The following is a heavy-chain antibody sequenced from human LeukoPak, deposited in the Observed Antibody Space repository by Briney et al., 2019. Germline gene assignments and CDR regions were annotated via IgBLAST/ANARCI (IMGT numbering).Heavy chain of an antibody. CDR3: ARSIYDYGDYWYFDY. V-gene: IGHV3-7*01. Sequence: GGSLRLSCAASGFTFSSYWMSWVRQAPGKGLEWVANIKQDGSEKYYVDSVKGRFTISRDNAKNTLYLQMNSLRAEDTAVYYCARSIYDYGDYWYFDYWGQGTLVTVSS. J-gene: IGHJ4*02. CDR1: GFTFSSYW. D-gene: IGHD4-17*01. CDR2: IKQDGSEK.